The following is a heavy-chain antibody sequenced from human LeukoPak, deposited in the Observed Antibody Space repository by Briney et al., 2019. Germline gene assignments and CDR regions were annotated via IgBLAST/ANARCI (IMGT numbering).Heavy chain of an antibody. CDR3: AREELNSLDY. CDR1: GFTFSSYD. V-gene: IGHV3-33*01. D-gene: IGHD4-23*01. CDR2: IWYDRSYR. Sequence: PGGSLRLSCAASGFTFSSYDMHWVRQAPGKGLEWVAVIWYDRSYRYYADSVKGRFTISRDNSKNTLYLQMNSLRAEDTAVYYCAREELNSLDYWGQGTLVTVSS. J-gene: IGHJ4*02.